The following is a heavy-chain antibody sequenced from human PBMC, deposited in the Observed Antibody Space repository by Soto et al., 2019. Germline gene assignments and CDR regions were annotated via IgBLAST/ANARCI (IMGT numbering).Heavy chain of an antibody. CDR1: GFTFSSDS. Sequence: GGSLRLSCAASGFTFSSDSMNWVRQAPGKGLEWVSSISSSSSYIYYADSVKGRFTISRDNAKNSLYLQMNSLRAEDTAVYYCARLDILTGLFGGNAFDIWAQGTMVPVSS. V-gene: IGHV3-21*01. CDR3: ARLDILTGLFGGNAFDI. D-gene: IGHD3-9*01. CDR2: ISSSSSYI. J-gene: IGHJ3*02.